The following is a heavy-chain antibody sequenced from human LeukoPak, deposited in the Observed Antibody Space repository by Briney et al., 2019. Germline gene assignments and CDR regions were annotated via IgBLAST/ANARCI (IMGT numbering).Heavy chain of an antibody. Sequence: PGGSLRLSCAASGFTFSSYAMSWVRQAPGKGLEWVSAISGSGGSTYYADSVKGRFTISRDNSKNTLYLQMNSLRAEDTAVYYCAKDHDTRGWYDLLGMDVWGQGTTVTVSS. J-gene: IGHJ6*02. D-gene: IGHD6-19*01. V-gene: IGHV3-23*01. CDR1: GFTFSSYA. CDR3: AKDHDTRGWYDLLGMDV. CDR2: ISGSGGST.